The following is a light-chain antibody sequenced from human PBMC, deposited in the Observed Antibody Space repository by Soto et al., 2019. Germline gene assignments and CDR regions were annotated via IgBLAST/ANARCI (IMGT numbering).Light chain of an antibody. CDR2: NVS. CDR1: QTIGNW. Sequence: DIQLTQSPSTLPASVGDRVTITCRASQTIGNWLAWYQQQQKKVPHLLIYNVSSFGSGVPSRFSGSGSGTEFSLTIRSLQPDDFATYYCQQCNFYWTFGQGTKVEIK. J-gene: IGKJ1*01. V-gene: IGKV1-5*03. CDR3: QQCNFYWT.